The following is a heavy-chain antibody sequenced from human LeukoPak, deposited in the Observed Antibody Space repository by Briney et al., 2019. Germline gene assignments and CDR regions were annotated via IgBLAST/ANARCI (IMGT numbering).Heavy chain of an antibody. V-gene: IGHV4-61*01. CDR1: GGSVSSGSYY. Sequence: SETLSLTCTVSGGSVSSGSYYWSWIRQPPGKGLEWIGYIYYSGGTNYNPSLKSRVTISVDTSKNQFSLKLSSVTAADTAVYYCARGIEYYDSSGYYFFRRSYFDYWGQGTLVTVSS. CDR3: ARGIEYYDSSGYYFFRRSYFDY. D-gene: IGHD3-22*01. CDR2: IYYSGGT. J-gene: IGHJ4*02.